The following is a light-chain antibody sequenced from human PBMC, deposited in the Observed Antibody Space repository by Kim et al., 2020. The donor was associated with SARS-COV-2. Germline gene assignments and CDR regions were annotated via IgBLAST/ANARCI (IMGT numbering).Light chain of an antibody. V-gene: IGKV1-5*01. J-gene: IGKJ2*01. CDR2: DAS. Sequence: DIQMTQSPSTLSASVGDRVTITCRASQTISSWLAWYQQKPGKAPKLLIYDASTLESGVPSRFSGRGSGTEFTLTISSLQPDDFATYYCQQYGSYSYTFGQGTKVDIK. CDR3: QQYGSYSYT. CDR1: QTISSW.